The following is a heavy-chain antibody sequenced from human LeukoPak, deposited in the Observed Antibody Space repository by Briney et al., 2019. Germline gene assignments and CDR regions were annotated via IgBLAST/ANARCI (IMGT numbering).Heavy chain of an antibody. J-gene: IGHJ4*02. CDR2: IRYNGNNK. V-gene: IGHV3-30*02. CDR3: AKETTYSSSSDFDY. Sequence: GGSLRLSCAASGFTFSSYGMHWVRQAPGKGLEWVAFIRYNGNNKSYADSVKGRFTISRDNSKNTLYLQMNSLRAEDTAVYYCAKETTYSSSSDFDYWGQGTLVTVSS. CDR1: GFTFSSYG. D-gene: IGHD6-6*01.